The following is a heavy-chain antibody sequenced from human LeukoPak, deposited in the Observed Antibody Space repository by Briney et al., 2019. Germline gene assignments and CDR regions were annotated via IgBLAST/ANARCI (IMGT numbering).Heavy chain of an antibody. CDR1: GGSISSSSYY. V-gene: IGHV4-39*07. CDR3: ARVSVQLRFGEYDY. Sequence: KASETLSLTCTVSGGSISSSSYYWGWIRQPPGKGLEWIGSIYYSGSTYYNPSLKSRVTISVDTSKNQFSLKLSSVTAADTAVYYCARVSVQLRFGEYDYWGQGTLVTVSS. CDR2: IYYSGST. J-gene: IGHJ4*02. D-gene: IGHD5-18*01.